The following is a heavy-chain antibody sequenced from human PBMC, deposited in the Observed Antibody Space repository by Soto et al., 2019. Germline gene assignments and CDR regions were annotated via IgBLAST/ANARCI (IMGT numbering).Heavy chain of an antibody. Sequence: QVQLVQSGAEVKKPGASVKVSCKASGYTFHNYGVNWVRQAPGHGLEWMGRISAYNYNTHYAQNFEGRVTMTTDTSTSTAYMELRSLRSDDTAIYYCARLTGVSRLVLDYWGQGTQVTVSS. CDR1: GYTFHNYG. CDR3: ARLTGVSRLVLDY. CDR2: ISAYNYNT. V-gene: IGHV1-18*01. J-gene: IGHJ4*02. D-gene: IGHD2-8*01.